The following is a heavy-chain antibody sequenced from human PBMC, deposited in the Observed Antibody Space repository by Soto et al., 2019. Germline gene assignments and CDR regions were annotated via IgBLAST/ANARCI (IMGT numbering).Heavy chain of an antibody. CDR1: GVTFNTFA. J-gene: IGHJ4*02. Sequence: QVQLVQCGAEVKKPGSSVKVSCKTSGVTFNTFAISWVRQAPGQGLEYMGGIIPVLGPANYAQRFQGRVTITADKSTSTAYLELTNLTSEDTAVYYCARAAKRYFDYWGQGTLVTVSS. V-gene: IGHV1-69*06. CDR2: IIPVLGPA. CDR3: ARAAKRYFDY.